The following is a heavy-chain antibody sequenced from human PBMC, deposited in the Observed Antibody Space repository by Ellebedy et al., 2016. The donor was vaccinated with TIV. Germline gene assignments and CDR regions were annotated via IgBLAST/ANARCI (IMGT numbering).Heavy chain of an antibody. CDR2: IKEDGSEK. Sequence: GESLKISCAASGFTFSGFWMNWVRQAPGKGLEWVAKIKEDGSEKYYVDSVKGRFTISRDNAKNSLYLQMNSLRAEDTAVYYCARQGDYDSGYGMALWGQGTTVTASS. J-gene: IGHJ6*02. V-gene: IGHV3-7*03. CDR1: GFTFSGFW. D-gene: IGHD3-22*01. CDR3: ARQGDYDSGYGMAL.